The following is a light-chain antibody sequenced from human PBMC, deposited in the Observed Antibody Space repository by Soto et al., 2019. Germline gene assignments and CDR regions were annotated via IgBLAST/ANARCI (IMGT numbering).Light chain of an antibody. V-gene: IGLV1-51*01. Sequence: QSVLTQPPSVSAAPGQRVTISCSGSSSNIANNYVCWYQQLPRTAPKLLIYDNNKRPSGIPDRFSRSKSGTSATLGVTGLQTGDEADYYCGTWDNSLSARVFGGGTKLTVL. CDR2: DNN. CDR1: SSNIANNY. CDR3: GTWDNSLSARV. J-gene: IGLJ3*02.